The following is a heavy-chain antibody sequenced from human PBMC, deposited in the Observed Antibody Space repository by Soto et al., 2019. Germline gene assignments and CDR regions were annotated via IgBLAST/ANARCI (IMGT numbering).Heavy chain of an antibody. J-gene: IGHJ3*02. V-gene: IGHV1-24*01. D-gene: IGHD2-15*01. CDR1: GYTLTELS. CDR2: FDPEDGET. CDR3: ATDRYCSGGSCSESYAFDI. Sequence: ASVKVSCKVSGYTLTELSMHWVRQAPGKGLEWMGGFDPEDGETIYAQKFQGRVTMTADTSTDTAYMELSSLRSEDTAVYYCATDRYCSGGSCSESYAFDIWGQGTMVTVSS.